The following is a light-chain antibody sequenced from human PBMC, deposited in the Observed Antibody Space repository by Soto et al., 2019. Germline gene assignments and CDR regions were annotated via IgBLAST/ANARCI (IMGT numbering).Light chain of an antibody. V-gene: IGLV1-40*01. Sequence: QSVLTQPPSVSGSPGQRVTISCYGSNFDIGGHYDVDWYQQLPGTAPKLLISNNSNRPSVVPDRFSGSRSATSASLAITCLHYEDQADYYFYTFDTSPTARILGRGTKLTVL. CDR1: NFDIGGHYD. J-gene: IGLJ2*01. CDR3: YTFDTSPTARI. CDR2: NNS.